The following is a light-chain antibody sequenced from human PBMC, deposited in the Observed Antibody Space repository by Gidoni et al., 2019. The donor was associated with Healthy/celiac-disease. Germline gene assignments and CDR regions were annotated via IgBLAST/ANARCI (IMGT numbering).Light chain of an antibody. CDR1: QSVSSY. Sequence: EIVFTQAPATLSLSPGERATLSCRASQSVSSYLAWYQQKPGQAPRLLIYDASNSATGIPASFSGSGSRTDFTLTISSLEPEDFTVYYCQRRSNWPVFGGGTKVEIK. CDR2: DAS. J-gene: IGKJ4*01. V-gene: IGKV3-11*01. CDR3: QRRSNWPV.